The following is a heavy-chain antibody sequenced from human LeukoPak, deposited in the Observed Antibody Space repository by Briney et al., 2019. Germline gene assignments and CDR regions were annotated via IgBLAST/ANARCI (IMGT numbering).Heavy chain of an antibody. CDR1: GGSISSYY. CDR2: IYNYGST. J-gene: IGHJ6*02. V-gene: IGHV4-59*01. CDR3: ARGSYERLWFGTYYYGMDV. Sequence: PSETLSLTCTVPGGSISSYYWSWIRQPPGKGLEWIAYIYNYGSTNFNPSLKSRVTISVDTSKNQFSLKLSSVTAADTAVYYCARGSYERLWFGTYYYGMDVWGQGTTVTVSS. D-gene: IGHD3-10*01.